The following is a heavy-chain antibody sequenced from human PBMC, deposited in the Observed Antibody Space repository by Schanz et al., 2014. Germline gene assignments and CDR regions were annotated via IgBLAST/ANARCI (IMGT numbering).Heavy chain of an antibody. J-gene: IGHJ2*01. CDR2: IKSKSDGGTT. V-gene: IGHV3-15*01. CDR3: AKDAPYPFDL. CDR1: RFTVTNAW. Sequence: EAHLVESGGGLVKPGGSLTLSCAASRFTVTNAWMSWVRQAPGKGLEWVGRIKSKSDGGTTDYVAPVKGRFSISRDDSTNTLYLQMSSLRAEDTAIYYCAKDAPYPFDLWGRGTLITVSS.